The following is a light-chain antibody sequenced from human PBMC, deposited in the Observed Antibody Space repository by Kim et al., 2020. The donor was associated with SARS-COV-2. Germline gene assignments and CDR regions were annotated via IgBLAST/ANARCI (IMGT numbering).Light chain of an antibody. CDR3: CSYAGSGTWL. CDR1: SNDVGSYDI. CDR2: EVT. J-gene: IGLJ2*01. V-gene: IGLV2-23*02. Sequence: GQWNTISWTGTSNDVGSYDIVSWYQQLPGRAPKLVIDEVTERPSGISSRFSGSKSGNTASLSISGLQTEDEAEYSCCSYAGSGTWLFGGGTQLTVL.